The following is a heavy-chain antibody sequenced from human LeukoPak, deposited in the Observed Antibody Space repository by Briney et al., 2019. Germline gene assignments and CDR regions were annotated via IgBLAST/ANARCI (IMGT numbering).Heavy chain of an antibody. V-gene: IGHV3-21*01. Sequence: GGSLRLSCAASGFTFDDYGMSWVRQAPGKGLEWVSSISSSSSYIYYADSVKGRFTISRDNAKNSLYLQMNSLRAEDTAVYYCARPSRGGRRWFDPWGQGTLVTVSS. CDR2: ISSSSSYI. D-gene: IGHD2-15*01. CDR1: GFTFDDYG. J-gene: IGHJ5*02. CDR3: ARPSRGGRRWFDP.